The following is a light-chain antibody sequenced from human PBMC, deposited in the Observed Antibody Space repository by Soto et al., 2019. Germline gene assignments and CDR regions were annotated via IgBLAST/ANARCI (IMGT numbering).Light chain of an antibody. CDR3: CSYAGSSTSYV. J-gene: IGLJ1*01. CDR2: EGS. V-gene: IGLV2-23*01. CDR1: SSDVGSYNL. Sequence: QSVLTQPASVSGSPGQSITISCTGTSSDVGSYNLVSWYQQHPGKAPKLMIYEGSKRPSGVSNRFSGSKSGNTASLTISGLQAEDEADYYCCSYAGSSTSYVFGPGTKVNV.